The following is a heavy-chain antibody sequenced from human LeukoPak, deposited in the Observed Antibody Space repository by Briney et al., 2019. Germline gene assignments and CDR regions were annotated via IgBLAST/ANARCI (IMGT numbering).Heavy chain of an antibody. CDR3: ASLDIAAAEYYFDY. J-gene: IGHJ4*02. CDR1: VFTCSSDE. Sequence: SLRRSCAASVFTCSSDEVNWSRKAPGKGLEWVSYISSSGSTIYYADSVKGRFTISRDNAKNSLYLQMNSLRAEDTAVYYCASLDIAAAEYYFDYWGQGTLVTVSS. V-gene: IGHV3-48*03. CDR2: ISSSGSTI. D-gene: IGHD6-13*01.